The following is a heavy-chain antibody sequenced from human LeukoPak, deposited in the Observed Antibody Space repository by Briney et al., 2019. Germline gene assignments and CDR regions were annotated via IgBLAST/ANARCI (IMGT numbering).Heavy chain of an antibody. J-gene: IGHJ4*02. CDR1: GGTFSSYA. V-gene: IGHV1-69*04. Sequence: GASVKVSCKASGGTFSSYAISWVRQAPGQGLEWMGRIIPILGIANYAQKSQGRVTITADKSTSTAYMELSSLRSEDTAVYYCARDRADGDYVFDYWGQGTLVTVSS. CDR3: ARDRADGDYVFDY. D-gene: IGHD4-17*01. CDR2: IIPILGIA.